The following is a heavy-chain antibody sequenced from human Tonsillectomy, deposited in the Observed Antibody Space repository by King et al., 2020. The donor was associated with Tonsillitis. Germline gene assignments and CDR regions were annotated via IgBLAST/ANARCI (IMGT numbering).Heavy chain of an antibody. CDR1: GGSISSGSYY. V-gene: IGHV4-61*02. CDR2: IYTSGST. CDR3: ARDGTYYDFWSGYYTSPNWFDP. J-gene: IGHJ5*02. Sequence: PLQESGPGLVKPSQTLSLTCTVSGGSISSGSYYWSWIRQPAGKGLEWIGRIYTSGSTNYNPSLKSRVTISVDTSKNQFSLKLSSVTAADTAVYYCARDGTYYDFWSGYYTSPNWFDPWGQGTLVTVSS. D-gene: IGHD3-3*01.